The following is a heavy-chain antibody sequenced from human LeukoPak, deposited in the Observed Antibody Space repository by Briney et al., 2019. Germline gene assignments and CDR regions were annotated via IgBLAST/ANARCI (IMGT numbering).Heavy chain of an antibody. CDR2: IYPGDSDT. CDR1: GYSFTSYW. Sequence: GESLKISCKGSGYSFTSYWIGWVRQMPGKGLEWMGIIYPGDSDTRYSPSFQGQVTISADKSISTAYLQWSSLKASDTAMYYCARHPYPMITFGGVIRFDPWGQGTLVTVSS. J-gene: IGHJ5*02. D-gene: IGHD3-16*02. V-gene: IGHV5-51*01. CDR3: ARHPYPMITFGGVIRFDP.